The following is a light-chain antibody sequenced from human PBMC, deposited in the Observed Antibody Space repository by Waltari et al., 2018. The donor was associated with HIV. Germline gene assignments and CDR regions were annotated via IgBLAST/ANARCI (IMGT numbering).Light chain of an antibody. CDR2: DVS. V-gene: IGLV2-11*01. Sequence: QSALTQPPSVSGSPGQSVTISCTGTTSDVGAYNFVSWYQQHPGKAPKVLIYDVSKRPSGVPDRLSGSKSGNTASLAISGLQAEDEADYYWCSYAGSYTWVFGGGTKLTVL. CDR1: TSDVGAYNF. J-gene: IGLJ3*02. CDR3: CSYAGSYTWV.